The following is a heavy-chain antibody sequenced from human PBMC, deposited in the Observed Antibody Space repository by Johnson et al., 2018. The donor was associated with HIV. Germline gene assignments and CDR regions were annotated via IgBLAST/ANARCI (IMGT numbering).Heavy chain of an antibody. J-gene: IGHJ3*02. CDR2: IKSEVDDGTT. CDR3: TTDGGLGSFDI. Sequence: VPLVESGGGLVKPGGSLRLSCAASGFSFNNAWMSWVRQAPGRGLEWVGCIKSEVDDGTTDYAAPVKGRFAISRDDSKHMLYLQMNSLKTEDTAVYYCTTDGGLGSFDIWGQGTMVAVSS. D-gene: IGHD7-27*01. CDR1: GFSFNNAW. V-gene: IGHV3-15*01.